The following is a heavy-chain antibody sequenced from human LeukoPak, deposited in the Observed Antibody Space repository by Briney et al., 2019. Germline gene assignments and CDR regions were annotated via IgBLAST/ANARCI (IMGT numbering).Heavy chain of an antibody. J-gene: IGHJ4*01. CDR1: GFTFTDYW. D-gene: IGHD6-13*01. V-gene: IGHV3-7*01. CDR2: IRQDGSEK. CDR3: ARDGTAAGLYFDL. Sequence: GGSLRLSCEVSGFTFTDYWMNWVRQAPGKGPEGVASIRQDGSEKTYVDSVKGRFTISRDNTKHSLSLQLNGLRAEDTAVYYCARDGTAAGLYFDLWGQGTLVTVSS.